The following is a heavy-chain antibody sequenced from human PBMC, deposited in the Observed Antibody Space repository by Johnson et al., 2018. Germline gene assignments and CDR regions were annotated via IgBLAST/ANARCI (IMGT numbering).Heavy chain of an antibody. Sequence: QVQLQQWGAGLLKPSETLSLTCAVYGGSFSGYYWSWIRQPPGKGLEWIGEINHSGSTNYNPSLKSRVTISVDTSKNQFSLKLSSVTAADTAVYYCARPPAITMVRGVIIDHDAFDIWGQGTMVTVSS. J-gene: IGHJ3*02. CDR3: ARPPAITMVRGVIIDHDAFDI. CDR1: GGSFSGYY. V-gene: IGHV4-34*01. CDR2: INHSGST. D-gene: IGHD3-10*01.